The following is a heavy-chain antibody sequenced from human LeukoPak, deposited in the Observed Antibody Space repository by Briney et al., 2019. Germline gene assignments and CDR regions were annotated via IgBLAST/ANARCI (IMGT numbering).Heavy chain of an antibody. J-gene: IGHJ6*03. D-gene: IGHD6-13*01. CDR2: MNPNSGNT. CDR3: ARAASWSPIGDSYYYMDV. CDR1: GYTFTSYD. V-gene: IGHV1-8*01. Sequence: ASVKVSCKASGYTFTSYDINWVRQATGQGLEWMGWMNPNSGNTGYAQKFQGRVTMTRDTSISTVYMELSGLRSEDTAVYDCARAASWSPIGDSYYYMDVWGKGTTVAISS.